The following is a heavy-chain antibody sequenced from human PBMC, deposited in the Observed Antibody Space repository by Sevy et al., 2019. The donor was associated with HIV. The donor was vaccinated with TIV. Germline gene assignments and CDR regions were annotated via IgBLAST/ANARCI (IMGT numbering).Heavy chain of an antibody. D-gene: IGHD6-13*01. Sequence: GGSLRLSCAASGFTFSSYWMHWARQAPGKGLGWVSRVNSDGSSTSYADSVKGRFTISRDNAKNTLYLQMNSLRAEDTAVYYCARGAAAGTFDYWGQGTLVTVSS. V-gene: IGHV3-74*01. CDR1: GFTFSSYW. CDR3: ARGAAAGTFDY. J-gene: IGHJ4*02. CDR2: VNSDGSST.